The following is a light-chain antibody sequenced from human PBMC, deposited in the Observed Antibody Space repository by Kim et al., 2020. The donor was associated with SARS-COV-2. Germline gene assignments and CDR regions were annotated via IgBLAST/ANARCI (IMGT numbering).Light chain of an antibody. CDR3: QQYGSAPRT. CDR1: QSLSSTY. Sequence: PGQRATLSCRASQSLSSTYIAWFQQRPGQAPRLLIFGASGRATGIPDRFSGSGSGTDFTLSISRLEPEDFAVYYCQQYGSAPRTFGQGTKV. J-gene: IGKJ1*01. V-gene: IGKV3-20*01. CDR2: GAS.